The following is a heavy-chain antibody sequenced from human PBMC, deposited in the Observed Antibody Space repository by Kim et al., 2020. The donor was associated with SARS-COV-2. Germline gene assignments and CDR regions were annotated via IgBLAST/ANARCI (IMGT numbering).Heavy chain of an antibody. CDR3: ARGQMWLDF. J-gene: IGHJ1*01. V-gene: IGHV1-69*04. D-gene: IGHD5-18*01. Sequence: SVKVSCKAFGGTFDSYAIVWVRQAPGQGLEWMGRIVPYVGLADYSQNFQGRLTISADKFTTTVYMELDNLTYEDTAVYYCARGQMWLDFWGQGTLVTVSS. CDR1: GGTFDSYA. CDR2: IVPYVGLA.